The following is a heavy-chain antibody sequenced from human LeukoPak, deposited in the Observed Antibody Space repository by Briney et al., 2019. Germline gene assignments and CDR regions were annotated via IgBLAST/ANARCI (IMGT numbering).Heavy chain of an antibody. CDR1: GGSISSGGYY. Sequence: SETLSLTCTVSGGSISSGGYYWSWIRQPPGKGLEWIGYIYYSGSTYYNPSLKSRVTISVDTSKNQFSLKLSSVTAADTAVYYCARVGPGAFDIWGQGTMVTVSS. J-gene: IGHJ3*02. V-gene: IGHV4-30-4*08. CDR2: IYYSGST. CDR3: ARVGPGAFDI.